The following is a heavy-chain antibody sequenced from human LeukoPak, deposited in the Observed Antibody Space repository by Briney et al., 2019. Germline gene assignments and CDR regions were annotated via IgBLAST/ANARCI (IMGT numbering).Heavy chain of an antibody. Sequence: ASVKVSCKASGYTFTSYDINWVRQATGQGLEWMGWMNPNSGNTDYAQKFQGRVTMTRNTSISTAYMELSSLRSEDTAVYYCARGSSTSSYYYYGMDVWGQGTTVTVSS. V-gene: IGHV1-8*01. CDR2: MNPNSGNT. CDR3: ARGSSTSSYYYYGMDV. CDR1: GYTFTSYD. D-gene: IGHD2-2*01. J-gene: IGHJ6*02.